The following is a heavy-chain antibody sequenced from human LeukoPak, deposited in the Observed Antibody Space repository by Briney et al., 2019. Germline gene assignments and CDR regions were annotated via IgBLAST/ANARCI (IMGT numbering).Heavy chain of an antibody. V-gene: IGHV5-51*01. CDR2: IYPGDSDT. Sequence: GESLKISCRGSGYSFTSYWIAWVRQMPGKGLEWMGIIYPGDSDTRYSPSFQGLVTFSADKSISTAYLQWSSLKASDTAMYYCARRNRAAAGSMWWFDPWGQGTLVTVSS. D-gene: IGHD6-13*01. CDR3: ARRNRAAAGSMWWFDP. CDR1: GYSFTSYW. J-gene: IGHJ5*02.